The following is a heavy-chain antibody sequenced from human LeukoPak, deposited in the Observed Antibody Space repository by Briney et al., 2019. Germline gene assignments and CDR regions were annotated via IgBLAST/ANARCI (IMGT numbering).Heavy chain of an antibody. D-gene: IGHD3-10*01. CDR3: ARVLLWFGELPAWFDP. J-gene: IGHJ5*02. Sequence: SVKVSCKASGGTFSSYAISWVRQAPGQGLEWMGGIIPIFGTANYAQKFQGRVTITADESTSTAYMELSSLRSEDTAVYYCARVLLWFGELPAWFDPWGQGTLVTVSS. CDR1: GGTFSSYA. CDR2: IIPIFGTA. V-gene: IGHV1-69*13.